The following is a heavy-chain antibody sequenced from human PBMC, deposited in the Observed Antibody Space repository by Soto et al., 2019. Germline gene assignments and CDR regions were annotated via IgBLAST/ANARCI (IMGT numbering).Heavy chain of an antibody. Sequence: QVQLQESGPGLVKPSQTLSLTCTVSGGSISSGGYYWSWIRQHPGKGLEWIGYIHYGGSTYYNPSLESRVTISVDTSKNQFSLKLSSVTAADTAVYYCAVRVRGAADFQHWGQGTLVTVSS. D-gene: IGHD3-10*01. CDR2: IHYGGST. CDR1: GGSISSGGYY. V-gene: IGHV4-31*03. J-gene: IGHJ1*01. CDR3: AVRVRGAADFQH.